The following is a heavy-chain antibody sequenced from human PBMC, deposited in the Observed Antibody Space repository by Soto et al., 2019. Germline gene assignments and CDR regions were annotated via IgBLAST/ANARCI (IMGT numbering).Heavy chain of an antibody. V-gene: IGHV1-69*01. CDR1: VCTFSSYA. CDR2: IIPIFGTA. D-gene: IGHD3-3*01. Sequence: QVQLVQSGAEVKKPGSSVKVSCKASVCTFSSYAISWVLQAPGQGLDWMGVIIPIFGTANYAQKFQGRVTIPADESTSTAYMELSSLRSEDMAVYYCARAGRGSFLAPGEFDYWGQGTLVTVSS. CDR3: ARAGRGSFLAPGEFDY. J-gene: IGHJ4*02.